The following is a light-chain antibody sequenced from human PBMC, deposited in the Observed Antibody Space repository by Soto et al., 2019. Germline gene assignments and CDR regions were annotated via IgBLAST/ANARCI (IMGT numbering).Light chain of an antibody. CDR3: LQKYFYPFT. CDR2: AAS. J-gene: IGKJ3*01. Sequence: AIQMTQSPSSLSASVGDRVTITCRASQGIRNDLDWFQQKPGKAPKLLIYAASNLQSGVPARFSGSGSGTDFTLTIRSLPPEDFATYYCLQKYFYPFTFCPGTKVDIK. CDR1: QGIRND. V-gene: IGKV1-6*01.